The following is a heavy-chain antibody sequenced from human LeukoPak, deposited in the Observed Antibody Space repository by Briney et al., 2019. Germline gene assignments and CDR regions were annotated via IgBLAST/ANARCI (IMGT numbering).Heavy chain of an antibody. CDR3: ARAGIAVAGTPFDH. D-gene: IGHD6-19*01. V-gene: IGHV4-59*08. CDR2: IYYSGST. CDR1: GGSISSYY. Sequence: SETLSLTCTVSGGSISSYYWSWIRQPPGKGLEWIGYIYYSGSTNYNPSLKSRVTISVDTSKNQFSLKLSSVTAADTAVYYCARAGIAVAGTPFDHWGQGILVTVSS. J-gene: IGHJ4*02.